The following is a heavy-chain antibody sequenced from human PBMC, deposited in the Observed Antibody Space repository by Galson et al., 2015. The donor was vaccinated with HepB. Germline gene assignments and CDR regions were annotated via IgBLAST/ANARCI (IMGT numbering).Heavy chain of an antibody. CDR2: SRNRANSYTT. V-gene: IGHV3-72*01. Sequence: SLRLSCAASGFTFTDHYMDWVRQAPGKGLEWVGRSRNRANSYTTEYAASVKGRFTVARDDSKNSLYLQMNSLETEDTAVYYCARSRSDSRGHYIEEYWGQGTLVTVSS. J-gene: IGHJ4*02. CDR3: ARSRSDSRGHYIEEY. D-gene: IGHD3-22*01. CDR1: GFTFTDHY.